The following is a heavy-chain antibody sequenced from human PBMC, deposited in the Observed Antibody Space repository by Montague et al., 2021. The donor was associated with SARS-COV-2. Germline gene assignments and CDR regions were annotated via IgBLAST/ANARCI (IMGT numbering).Heavy chain of an antibody. D-gene: IGHD3-22*01. CDR2: IYTSGST. V-gene: IGHV4-61*02. CDR1: GGSISSGSYY. J-gene: IGHJ3*02. Sequence: TLSLTCTVSGGSISSGSYYWSWIRQPAGKGLEWIGRIYTSGSTNYNPSLKSRVTISVDTSENQFSLKLSSVTAADTAVYYCARASAGYDSSGYYADRSAFDIRGQGTMVTVSS. CDR3: ARASAGYDSSGYYADRSAFDI.